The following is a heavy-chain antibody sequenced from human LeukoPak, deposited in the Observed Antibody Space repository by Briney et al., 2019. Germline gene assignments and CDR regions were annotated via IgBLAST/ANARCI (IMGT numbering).Heavy chain of an antibody. Sequence: GGSLILSCAASGFIFDDFSMFWVRQVPGKGLEWVSSITWHGRSTAYADSGRGRFTIARDNAKYSLYLQMNSLRPEDTAFYYCTKATTRRVPAATTDSWGQGTLVTVSS. CDR2: ITWHGRST. CDR3: TKATTRRVPAATTDS. V-gene: IGHV3-9*01. J-gene: IGHJ4*02. CDR1: GFIFDDFS. D-gene: IGHD6-13*01.